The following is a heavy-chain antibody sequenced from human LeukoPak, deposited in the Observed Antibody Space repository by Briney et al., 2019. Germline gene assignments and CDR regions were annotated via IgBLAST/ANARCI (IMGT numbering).Heavy chain of an antibody. CDR1: GFTVRNTY. CDR2: IYSGGGT. Sequence: PGGSLTLSRAASGFTVRNTYMNWVRQAPGKGLEWVSVIYSGGGTYYADSVKGRFTISRDNSKNTLYLQMNSLRAEDTAVYYCVRDDRRYGDYGYFDYWGQGTLVTVSS. D-gene: IGHD4-17*01. J-gene: IGHJ4*02. CDR3: VRDDRRYGDYGYFDY. V-gene: IGHV3-66*01.